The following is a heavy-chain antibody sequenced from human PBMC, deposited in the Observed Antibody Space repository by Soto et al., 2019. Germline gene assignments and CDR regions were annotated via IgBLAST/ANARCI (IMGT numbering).Heavy chain of an antibody. J-gene: IGHJ4*02. Sequence: ASVKVSCKASGYTFTSYGISWVRQAPGQGLEWMGWISAYNGNTNYAQKLQGRVTISRDNSKNTLYLQMNSLRVEDTAVYYCAKDIVRYTYGACDYWGQGALVTVSS. CDR3: AKDIVRYTYGACDY. V-gene: IGHV1-18*04. D-gene: IGHD5-18*01. CDR2: ISAYNGNT. CDR1: GYTFTSYG.